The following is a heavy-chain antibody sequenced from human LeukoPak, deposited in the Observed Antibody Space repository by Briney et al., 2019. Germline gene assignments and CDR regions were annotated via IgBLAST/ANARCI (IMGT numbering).Heavy chain of an antibody. V-gene: IGHV3-15*01. CDR2: IKSKTGGGTT. J-gene: IGHJ4*02. CDR3: TTYRKSSGSYSPCDY. CDR1: GFTFSNAW. Sequence: GGSLRLSCAASGFTFSNAWMSWVRQAPGKGLECVGRIKSKTGGGTTDYAAPVKGRFTISRDDSKNTLYLQMNSLKTEDTAVYYCTTYRKSSGSYSPCDYWGQGTLVTVSS. D-gene: IGHD3-10*01.